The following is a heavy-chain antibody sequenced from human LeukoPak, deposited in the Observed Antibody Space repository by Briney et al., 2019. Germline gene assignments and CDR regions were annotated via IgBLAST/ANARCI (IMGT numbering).Heavy chain of an antibody. CDR2: IYYSGST. V-gene: IGHV4-59*08. CDR1: ARSISSYY. CDR3: ARHVILHLGNYYFDY. Sequence: SETLSLTCTVSARSISSYYWSWIRQPPGKGLEWIGYIYYSGSTNYNPSLKSRVTISVDTSKNQVSLKLSCVTAADTTVYYCARHVILHLGNYYFDYWGQGTLVTVSS. D-gene: IGHD2/OR15-2a*01. J-gene: IGHJ4*02.